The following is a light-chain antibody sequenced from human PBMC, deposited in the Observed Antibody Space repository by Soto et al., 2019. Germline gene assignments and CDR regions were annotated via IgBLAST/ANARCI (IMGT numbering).Light chain of an antibody. CDR3: NSFTIASTWV. J-gene: IGLJ3*02. CDR1: SYDVGAYNY. CDR2: EVS. V-gene: IGLV2-14*01. Sequence: QSALTQPASVSGSPGQSITIACTGTSYDVGAYNYVSWYQQHPGKAPKLMISEVSKRTSGISTRFSGSKSGNPASLAISGLQAEDEADYYGNSFTIASTWVFGGGTQLTVL.